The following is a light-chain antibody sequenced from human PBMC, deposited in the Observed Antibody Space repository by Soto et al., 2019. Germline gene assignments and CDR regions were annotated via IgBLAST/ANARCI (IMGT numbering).Light chain of an antibody. CDR3: QQYGSSPLT. J-gene: IGKJ4*01. V-gene: IGKV3-20*01. CDR1: QSVSSSY. Sequence: EIVLTQSPGTLSLSPGGRATLSCRASQSVSSSYLAWYQQKPGQAPRLLIYGASSRATGIPDRFSGGGSGTDFTLTISRLEPEDFAVYYCQQYGSSPLTFGGGTKV. CDR2: GAS.